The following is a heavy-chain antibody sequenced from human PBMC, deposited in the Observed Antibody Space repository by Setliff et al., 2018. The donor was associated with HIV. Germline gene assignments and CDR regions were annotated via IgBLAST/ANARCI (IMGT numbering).Heavy chain of an antibody. J-gene: IGHJ4*01. D-gene: IGHD5-12*01. CDR2: IYYSGTT. V-gene: IGHV4-39*07. CDR3: ARGGVLLRFGYFDY. Sequence: PSETLSLTCTVSGGSISSSSYYWGWIRQPPGKGLEWIGSIYYSGTTYYNPSLKSRITISVDTSKNQFSLKVNSVTAADTAVYYCARGGVLLRFGYFDYWGQGSLVTVSS. CDR1: GGSISSSSYY.